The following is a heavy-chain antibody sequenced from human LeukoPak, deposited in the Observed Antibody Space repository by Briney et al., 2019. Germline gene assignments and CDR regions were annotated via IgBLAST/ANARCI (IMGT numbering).Heavy chain of an antibody. CDR3: ARDRHVPGLYYYYMDV. J-gene: IGHJ6*03. Sequence: GGSLRLSCEGSGFSLSAYNMNWVRQAPGKGLESVSYISSSSATIFYADSVKGRFTISRDNAKNSLYLQMNSLRPEDTAVYFCARDRHVPGLYYYYMDVWGKGTTVTVSS. CDR2: ISSSSATI. CDR1: GFSLSAYN. D-gene: IGHD6-6*01. V-gene: IGHV3-48*01.